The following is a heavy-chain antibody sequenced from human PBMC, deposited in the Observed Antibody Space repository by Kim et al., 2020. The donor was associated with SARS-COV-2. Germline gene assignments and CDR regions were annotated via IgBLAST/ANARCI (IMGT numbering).Heavy chain of an antibody. CDR2: IYYSGST. J-gene: IGHJ4*02. V-gene: IGHV4-31*03. Sequence: SETLSLTCTVSGGSISSGGYYWSWIRQHPGKGLEWIGYIYYSGSTYYNPSLKSRVTISVDTSKNQFSLKLSSVTAADTAVYYCARAPITMIVVVTAFDYWGRGPLAPVS. CDR1: GGSISSGGYY. CDR3: ARAPITMIVVVTAFDY. D-gene: IGHD3-22*01.